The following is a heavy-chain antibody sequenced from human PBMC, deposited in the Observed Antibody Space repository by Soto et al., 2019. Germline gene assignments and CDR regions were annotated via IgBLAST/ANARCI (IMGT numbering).Heavy chain of an antibody. V-gene: IGHV4-39*01. CDR2: IYYSGST. CDR1: GGSITSSSYY. CDR3: ARQGANYDFWSAYFDY. J-gene: IGHJ4*02. Sequence: QLQLQESGPGLVKPSETLSLTCTVSGGSITSSSYYWGWIRQPPGKGLEWIGSIYYSGSTYYNPSLKSRLXXXXXXXXXXXXXXXXXXXXXXXXVYYCARQGANYDFWSAYFDYWGQGTLVTVSS. D-gene: IGHD3-3*01.